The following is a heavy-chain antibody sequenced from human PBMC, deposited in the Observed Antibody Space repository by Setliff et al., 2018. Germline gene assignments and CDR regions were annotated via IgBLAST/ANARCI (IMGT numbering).Heavy chain of an antibody. Sequence: ASVKVSCKASGYILTSSGITWVRQAPGQGLEWMGWISGFNGVTNYAQTFQGRITMATDTSTKMAHMELSSLRSDDTAVYFCARTTLSLCSGGNCPNALDIWGQGTRVTVS. J-gene: IGHJ3*02. CDR3: ARTTLSLCSGGNCPNALDI. V-gene: IGHV1-18*01. D-gene: IGHD2-15*01. CDR2: ISGFNGVT. CDR1: GYILTSSG.